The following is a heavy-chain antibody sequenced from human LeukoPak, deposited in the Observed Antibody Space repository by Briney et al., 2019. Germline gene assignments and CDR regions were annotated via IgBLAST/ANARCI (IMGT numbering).Heavy chain of an antibody. V-gene: IGHV4-34*01. CDR2: INHSGST. D-gene: IGHD6-13*01. CDR1: GGSFSGYY. J-gene: IGHJ4*02. Sequence: SETLSLTCAVYGGSFSGYYWSWIRQPPGKGLEWIGEINHSGSTNYNPSLKSRVTISVDTSKNQSSLKLSSVTAADTAVYYCARVSAAGMIDYWGQGTLVTVSS. CDR3: ARVSAAGMIDY.